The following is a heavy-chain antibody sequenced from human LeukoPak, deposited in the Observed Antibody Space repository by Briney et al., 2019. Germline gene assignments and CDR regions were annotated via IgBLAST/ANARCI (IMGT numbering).Heavy chain of an antibody. D-gene: IGHD5-18*01. CDR1: GFTFSSYA. Sequence: GGSLRLSCAASGFTFSSYAMDWVRQAPCKGLEWVAVISYDGSNKYYADSVKGRFTISRDNSKNTLYLQMNSLRAEDTAVYYCARDILQLWGPFDYWGQGTLVTVSS. J-gene: IGHJ4*02. CDR2: ISYDGSNK. CDR3: ARDILQLWGPFDY. V-gene: IGHV3-30-3*01.